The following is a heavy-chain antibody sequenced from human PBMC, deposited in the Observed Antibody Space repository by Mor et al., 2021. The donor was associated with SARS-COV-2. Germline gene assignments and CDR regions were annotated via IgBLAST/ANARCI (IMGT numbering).Heavy chain of an antibody. Sequence: KGRLIISRDNAKNSLYLQMNSLRAEDTAVYYCARDLYYYANYFVPWGQGTLVTVSS. CDR3: ARDLYYYANYFVP. J-gene: IGHJ5*02. D-gene: IGHD3-10*01. V-gene: IGHV3-11*01.